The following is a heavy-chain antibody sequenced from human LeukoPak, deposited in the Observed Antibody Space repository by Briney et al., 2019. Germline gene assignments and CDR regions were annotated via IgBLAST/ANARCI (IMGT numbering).Heavy chain of an antibody. CDR1: GFTVSSNY. CDR2: ISGSGGST. D-gene: IGHD3-16*02. Sequence: GGSLRLSCAASGFTVSSNYMSWVRQAPGKGLEWVSAISGSGGSTYYADSVKGRFTISRDNSKNTLYLQMNSLRTEDTAVYHCAKDSYVWGSYRYYYYYGMDVWGQGTTVTVSS. V-gene: IGHV3-23*01. J-gene: IGHJ6*02. CDR3: AKDSYVWGSYRYYYYYGMDV.